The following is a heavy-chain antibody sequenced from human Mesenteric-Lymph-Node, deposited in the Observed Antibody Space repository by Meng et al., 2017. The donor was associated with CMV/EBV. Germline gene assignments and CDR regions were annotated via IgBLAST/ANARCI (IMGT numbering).Heavy chain of an antibody. Sequence: FPFSSYAMSGVRQAPGKGLEWVSAISGSAVNTYYTDSVKGRFTISRDNSRNTVYLQMNSLRAEDTAVYYCAKRHAESSGWPNYFFDCWGQGTLVTVSS. CDR3: AKRHAESSGWPNYFFDC. V-gene: IGHV3-23*01. J-gene: IGHJ4*02. D-gene: IGHD6-19*01. CDR1: FPFSSYA. CDR2: ISGSAVNT.